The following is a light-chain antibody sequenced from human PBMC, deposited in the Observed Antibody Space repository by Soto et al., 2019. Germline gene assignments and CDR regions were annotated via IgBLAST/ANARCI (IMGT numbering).Light chain of an antibody. CDR3: SSYTTSNSYV. J-gene: IGLJ1*01. V-gene: IGLV2-14*01. CDR2: AVS. CDR1: NSDVGSYDN. Sequence: QSALTQPASVSGSPGQSITISCTGSNSDVGSYDNVSWYQQRPGKAPKLIIYAVSIRPSGVSDRFSGSKSGNTASLTISGLQAEDEADYFCSSYTTSNSYVFGTETKLTVL.